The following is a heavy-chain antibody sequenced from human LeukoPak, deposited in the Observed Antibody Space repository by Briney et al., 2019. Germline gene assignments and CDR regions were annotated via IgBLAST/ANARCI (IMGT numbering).Heavy chain of an antibody. D-gene: IGHD3-3*01. J-gene: IGHJ4*02. CDR1: GFTFSSYA. V-gene: IGHV3-23*01. CDR3: AKLLTYYDFWSGWIFDY. CDR2: ISGSGGST. Sequence: GGSLRLSCAASGFTFSSYAMSWVRQAPGKGLEWVSAISGSGGSTYYADSVKGRFTISRDNSKNTLYLQMNSLRAEDTAVYYCAKLLTYYDFWSGWIFDYRGQGTLVTVSS.